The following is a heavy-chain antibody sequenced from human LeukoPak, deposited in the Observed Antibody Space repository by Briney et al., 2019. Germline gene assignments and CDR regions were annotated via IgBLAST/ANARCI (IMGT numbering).Heavy chain of an antibody. Sequence: GGSLRLSCAASGFTVSSNYMSWVRQAPGKGLEWVSVIYSGGNTYYADSVKGRFTISRDNSKNTLYLQMNSLRAEDTAVYYCARSMVRGVISYYYGMDVWGQGTTVTVSS. CDR3: ARSMVRGVISYYYGMDV. J-gene: IGHJ6*02. CDR2: IYSGGNT. D-gene: IGHD3-10*01. CDR1: GFTVSSNY. V-gene: IGHV3-66*01.